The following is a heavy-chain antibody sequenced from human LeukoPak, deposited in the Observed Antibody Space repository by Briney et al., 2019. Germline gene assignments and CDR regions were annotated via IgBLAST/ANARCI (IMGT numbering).Heavy chain of an antibody. D-gene: IGHD2-2*01. Sequence: GASVKVSCKASGGTFSSYAISWVRQAPGQGLEWMGGIIPIFGTANYAQKFQGRVTITADESTSTAYMELSRLRSDDTAVYYCAREKVRQSGMDVWGQGTTVTVSS. CDR3: AREKVRQSGMDV. V-gene: IGHV1-69*13. CDR1: GGTFSSYA. J-gene: IGHJ6*02. CDR2: IIPIFGTA.